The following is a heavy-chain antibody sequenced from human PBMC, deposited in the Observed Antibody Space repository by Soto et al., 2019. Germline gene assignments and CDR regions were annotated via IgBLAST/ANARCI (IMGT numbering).Heavy chain of an antibody. D-gene: IGHD6-19*01. J-gene: IGHJ4*02. Sequence: EVQLLESGGGLVQPGGSLRLSCAASGFTFSSYAMSWVRQAPGKGLEWVSAISGSGGSTYYADSVKGRFTISRDNSKNTLVLQMKSLRGEDKGVFFWAKGSSGLYFDHWGQGTLGPVPS. CDR2: ISGSGGST. CDR1: GFTFSSYA. CDR3: AKGSSGLYFDH. V-gene: IGHV3-23*01.